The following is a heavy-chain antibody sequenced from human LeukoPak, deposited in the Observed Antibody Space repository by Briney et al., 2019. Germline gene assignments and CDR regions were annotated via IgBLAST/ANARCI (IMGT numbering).Heavy chain of an antibody. CDR2: ISSSSSYI. CDR3: TTGGIRWELN. J-gene: IGHJ4*02. D-gene: IGHD1-26*01. V-gene: IGHV3-21*03. Sequence: SGGSLRLSCAASGFTFSSYSMNWVRQAPGKGLEWVSSISSSSSYIYYADSVKGRFTISRDNAKNSLYLQMNSLKTEDTAVYYCTTGGIRWELNWGQGTLVTVSS. CDR1: GFTFSSYS.